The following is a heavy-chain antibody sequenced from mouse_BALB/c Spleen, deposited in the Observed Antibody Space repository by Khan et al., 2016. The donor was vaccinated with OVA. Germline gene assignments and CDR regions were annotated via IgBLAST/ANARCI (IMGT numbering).Heavy chain of an antibody. CDR3: AREWSASFPY. Sequence: QVQLQQSGAELARPGTSVKLSCKASGYTFTDYNINWVQQRTGQGLEWIGEIYPGSGNTYYSEKFKGKATLTADKSSSTAYMQLSNLTSEDSAVYLCAREWSASFPYWGQGTLVTVSA. J-gene: IGHJ3*01. V-gene: IGHV1-77*01. CDR1: GYTFTDYN. CDR2: IYPGSGNT. D-gene: IGHD6-1*01.